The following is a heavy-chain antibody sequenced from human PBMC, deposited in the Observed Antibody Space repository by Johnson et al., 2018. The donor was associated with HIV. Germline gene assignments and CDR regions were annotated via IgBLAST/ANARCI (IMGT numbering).Heavy chain of an antibody. Sequence: VQLVESGGGLVQPGGSLRLSCVVSGVTVSSHYITWVSQAPGKGLEWVSVISSGGDTYYAESVKDRFTISRYNSKNTLYLQMNRLRAEDTAVYYCARAPGYSRAFDIWGQGTMVTVAT. V-gene: IGHV3-66*01. D-gene: IGHD5-18*01. J-gene: IGHJ3*02. CDR2: ISSGGDT. CDR1: GVTVSSHY. CDR3: ARAPGYSRAFDI.